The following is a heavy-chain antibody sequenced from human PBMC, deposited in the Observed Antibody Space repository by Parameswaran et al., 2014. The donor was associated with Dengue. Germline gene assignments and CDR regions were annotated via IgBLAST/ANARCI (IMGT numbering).Heavy chain of an antibody. CDR3: ARGGRIMITFGAMDNDY. V-gene: IGHV1-18*01. CDR2: ISAYNGDR. Sequence: WVRQAPGQGLEWMGWISAYNGDRNYAQNLQGRVTMTTDTSTSTAYMELRNLRSDDTAVYYCARGGRIMITFGAMDNDYWGQGTLVTVSS. J-gene: IGHJ4*02. D-gene: IGHD3-16*01.